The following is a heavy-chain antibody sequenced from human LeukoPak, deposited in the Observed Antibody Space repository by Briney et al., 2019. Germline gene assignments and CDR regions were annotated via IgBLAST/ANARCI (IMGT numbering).Heavy chain of an antibody. D-gene: IGHD3-10*01. V-gene: IGHV3-53*01. CDR2: IYSGGST. J-gene: IGHJ6*03. CDR1: GFTASSNY. CDR3: ARDTRITAHYYYYMDV. Sequence: GGSLRLSCAASGFTASSNYMSWVRQAPGKGLEWVSVIYSGGSTYYADSVKGRFTISRDNSKNTLYLQMNSLRAEDTAVYYCARDTRITAHYYYYMDVWGKGTTVTVSS.